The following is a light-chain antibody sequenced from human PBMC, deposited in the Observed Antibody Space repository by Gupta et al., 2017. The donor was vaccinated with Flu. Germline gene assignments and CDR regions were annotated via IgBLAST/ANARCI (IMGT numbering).Light chain of an antibody. Sequence: TLSLSPGERATLSCSASQSFSSSLALYQQKPSQAPRLLIYGASSRATGIRDRVSGSGCGTDFTLTISRREPEDVAMYYCQQYHRGSSLYTFGQGTKLEIK. V-gene: IGKV3-20*01. CDR2: GAS. J-gene: IGKJ2*01. CDR1: QSFSSS. CDR3: QQYHRGSSLYT.